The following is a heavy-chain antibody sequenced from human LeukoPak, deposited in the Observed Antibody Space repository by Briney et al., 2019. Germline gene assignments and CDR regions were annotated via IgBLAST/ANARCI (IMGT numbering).Heavy chain of an antibody. CDR2: IYYTGST. J-gene: IGHJ5*02. D-gene: IGHD1-26*01. CDR1: IGSISSYY. CDR3: ARHGPYLGRLGWFDP. V-gene: IGHV4-59*08. Sequence: PSETLSLTCTVSIGSISSYYWSWIRQPPGKGLEWIVYIYYTGSTNYNPSLKSRVTISIDTSKNQFSLNLSSVTAADTAVYYCARHGPYLGRLGWFDPWGQGTLVTVSS.